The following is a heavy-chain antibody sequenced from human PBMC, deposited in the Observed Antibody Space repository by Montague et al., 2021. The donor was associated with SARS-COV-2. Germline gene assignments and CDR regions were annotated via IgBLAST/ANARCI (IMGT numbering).Heavy chain of an antibody. V-gene: IGHV3-21*01. CDR2: ISSSSSYI. D-gene: IGHD4-17*01. Sequence: SLRLSCAASVFTFSRYSMNLVRQAPGKGLEWVSSISSSSSYIYYADSVKGRFTISRDNAKNSLYLQMNSLRAEDTAVYYCARDLTEDYGDAGFDYWGQGTLVTVSS. CDR3: ARDLTEDYGDAGFDY. J-gene: IGHJ4*02. CDR1: VFTFSRYS.